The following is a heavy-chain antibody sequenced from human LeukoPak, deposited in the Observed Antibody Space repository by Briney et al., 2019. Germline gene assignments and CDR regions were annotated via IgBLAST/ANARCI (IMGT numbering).Heavy chain of an antibody. D-gene: IGHD3-22*01. CDR1: GYTLTELS. CDR3: ATVMWLRRLWYFDY. V-gene: IGHV1-24*01. Sequence: ASVKVSCKASGYTLTELSMHWVRQAPGKGLEWMGGFDPEDGETIYAQKFQGRVTMTEDTSTDTAYMELSSLRSEDTAVYYCATVMWLRRLWYFDYWGQGTLVTVSS. CDR2: FDPEDGET. J-gene: IGHJ4*02.